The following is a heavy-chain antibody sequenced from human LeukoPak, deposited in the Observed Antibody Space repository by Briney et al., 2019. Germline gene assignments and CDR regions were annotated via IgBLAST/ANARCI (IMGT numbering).Heavy chain of an antibody. J-gene: IGHJ3*02. D-gene: IGHD3-9*01. Sequence: PGGSLRLSCTASGFTFSDYWMTWVRQAPGKGPEWVANIKQDGSQRYYVDSVKGRFTISRDNAKNSLYLQMNSLRAEDTAVYYCARVPPVPYYDILTGYSGAFGIWGQGTMVTVSS. CDR3: ARVPPVPYYDILTGYSGAFGI. CDR2: IKQDGSQR. V-gene: IGHV3-7*01. CDR1: GFTFSDYW.